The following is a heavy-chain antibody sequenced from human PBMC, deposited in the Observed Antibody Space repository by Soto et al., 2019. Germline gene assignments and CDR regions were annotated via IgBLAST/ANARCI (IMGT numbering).Heavy chain of an antibody. V-gene: IGHV3-9*01. J-gene: IGHJ3*02. Sequence: EVQLVAAGGGLVQPGRSLRLSCAASGFTFDDYAMHWVRQAPGKGLEWVSGISWNSGSIGDADSVKGRFTISRDNAKNSLYLQMNSLRAEDTALYSCAKDIGYGEAIDAFDIWGQGTMVTVSS. D-gene: IGHD4-17*01. CDR1: GFTFDDYA. CDR3: AKDIGYGEAIDAFDI. CDR2: ISWNSGSI.